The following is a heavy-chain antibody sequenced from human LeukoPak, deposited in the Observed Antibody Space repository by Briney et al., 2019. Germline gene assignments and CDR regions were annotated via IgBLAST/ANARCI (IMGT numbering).Heavy chain of an antibody. CDR1: GYSISSGYY. CDR3: ARATYYDFWSGQRYYYHFDY. CDR2: IYHSGST. V-gene: IGHV4-38-2*02. J-gene: IGHJ4*02. Sequence: PSETLSLTCTVSGYSISSGYYWGWIRQPPGKGLEWIGSIYHSGSTYYNPSLKSRVTISVDTSKNQFSLKLSSVTAADTAVYYCARATYYDFWSGQRYYYHFDYWGQGTLVTVSS. D-gene: IGHD3-3*01.